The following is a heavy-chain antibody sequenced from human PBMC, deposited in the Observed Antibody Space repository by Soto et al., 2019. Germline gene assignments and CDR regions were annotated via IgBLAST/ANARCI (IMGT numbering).Heavy chain of an antibody. D-gene: IGHD4-4*01. CDR2: ISGSGGST. V-gene: IGHV3-23*01. CDR1: GFTFSIYG. CDR3: ARRLQSC. J-gene: IGHJ4*02. Sequence: GGSLRLSCAASGFTFSIYGMTWVRQAPGKGLEWVSAISGSGGSTYYADSVKGRFTISRDNSNNTLYLQMNSLRVEDTAVYYCARRLQSCWGQGTLVTVSS.